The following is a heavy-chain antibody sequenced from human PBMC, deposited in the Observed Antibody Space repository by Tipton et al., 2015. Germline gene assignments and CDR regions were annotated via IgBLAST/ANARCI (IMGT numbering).Heavy chain of an antibody. D-gene: IGHD2-21*02. V-gene: IGHV3-30*03. CDR2: ISYDGSTK. J-gene: IGHJ4*02. CDR1: GFAFSSYG. Sequence: EASGFAFSSYGMHWVRQAPGKGLEWVALISYDGSTKYSSDSVKGRFTISRDNSKNTMYLQMNSLRAEDTAVYYCARVVVTASYYFDYWGQGTLVTVSS. CDR3: ARVVVTASYYFDY.